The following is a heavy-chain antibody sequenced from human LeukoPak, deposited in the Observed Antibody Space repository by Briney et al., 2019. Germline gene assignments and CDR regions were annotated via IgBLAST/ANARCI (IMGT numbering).Heavy chain of an antibody. CDR2: ISGSGGST. J-gene: IGHJ6*03. Sequence: GGSLRLSCAASGFTFSSYAMSWVRQAPGKGLEWVSAISGSGGSTYYADSVKGRFTISRDDSKNTLYLQMNSLRAEDTAVYYCAKRYGDYGFYYYYMDVWGRGTTVTVSS. D-gene: IGHD4-17*01. V-gene: IGHV3-23*01. CDR1: GFTFSSYA. CDR3: AKRYGDYGFYYYYMDV.